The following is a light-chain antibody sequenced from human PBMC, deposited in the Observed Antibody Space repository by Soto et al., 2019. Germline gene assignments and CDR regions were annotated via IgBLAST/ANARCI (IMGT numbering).Light chain of an antibody. V-gene: IGKV3D-15*01. CDR1: QSVNIY. CDR2: GAS. Sequence: EIVMTQSPATLSVSPGERTTLSCRASQSVNIYLACYQQKPGQAPRLLIFGASSRDTGIPARYSGSGTGTEFNLTISSLQSEDFAVYFCQQYDDWLRLTFGGGTKVEIK. J-gene: IGKJ4*01. CDR3: QQYDDWLRLT.